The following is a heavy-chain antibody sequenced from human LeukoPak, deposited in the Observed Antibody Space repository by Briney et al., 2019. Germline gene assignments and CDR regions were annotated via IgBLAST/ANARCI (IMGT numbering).Heavy chain of an antibody. CDR1: GGSFSGYY. CDR2: INHSGST. D-gene: IGHD3-10*01. J-gene: IGHJ4*02. CDR3: ARKIMVRGTFDY. Sequence: PSETLSLTCAVYGGSFSGYYWSWIRQPPGKGLEWIGEINHSGSTNYNPSPKSRVTISVDTSKNQFSLKLSSVTAADTAVYYCARKIMVRGTFDYWGQGTLVTVSS. V-gene: IGHV4-34*01.